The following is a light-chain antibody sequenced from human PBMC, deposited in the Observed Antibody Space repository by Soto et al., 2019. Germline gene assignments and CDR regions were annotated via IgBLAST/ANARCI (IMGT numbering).Light chain of an antibody. CDR2: SAS. CDR1: QNIGTW. V-gene: IGKV1-12*01. J-gene: IGKJ5*01. Sequence: DIQMTQSPSSVSASVGDRVTITCRASQNIGTWLAWYQQKPGKAPNLLIYSASSLQPGVPSRFSGSGSGTDFTLTISCLQPEDFATYYCQQSSTFPITFGQGTRLEIK. CDR3: QQSSTFPIT.